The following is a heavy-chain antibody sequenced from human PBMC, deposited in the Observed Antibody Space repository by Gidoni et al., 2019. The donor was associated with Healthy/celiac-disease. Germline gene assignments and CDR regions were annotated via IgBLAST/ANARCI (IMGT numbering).Heavy chain of an antibody. CDR1: GYTVTSYY. Sequence: QVQLVQSGAEVTKPGASVKVSCRASGYTVTSYYMHWVRQAPGQGLEWMGIINPSGGSTSYAQKFQGRVTMTRDTSTSTVYMELSSLRSEDTAVYYCARDRPWFVELPYYGMDVWGQGTTVTVSS. J-gene: IGHJ6*02. CDR2: INPSGGST. V-gene: IGHV1-46*01. CDR3: ARDRPWFVELPYYGMDV. D-gene: IGHD3-10*01.